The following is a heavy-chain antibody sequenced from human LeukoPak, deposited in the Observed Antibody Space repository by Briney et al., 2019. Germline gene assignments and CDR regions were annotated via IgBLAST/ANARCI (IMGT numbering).Heavy chain of an antibody. Sequence: GGSLRLSCAASEFTFDDYGMSWVRQGPGKGLEWVAVIPYDGSNKYYADSVKGRFTISRDNAKNSLYLQMNSLRAEDTAVYYCARDQVVPAAIYMDVWGKGTTVTISS. J-gene: IGHJ6*03. CDR1: EFTFDDYG. V-gene: IGHV3-30*03. CDR3: ARDQVVPAAIYMDV. CDR2: IPYDGSNK. D-gene: IGHD2-2*01.